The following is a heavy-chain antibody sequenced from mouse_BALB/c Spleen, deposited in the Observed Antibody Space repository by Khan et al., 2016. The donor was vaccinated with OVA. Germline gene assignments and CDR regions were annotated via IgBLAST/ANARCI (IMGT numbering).Heavy chain of an antibody. CDR3: ARMKPCGYFDV. J-gene: IGHJ1*01. CDR2: INTYTGEP. V-gene: IGHV9-3-1*01. CDR1: GYTFTNYG. Sequence: QIQLVQSGPELKKPGETVKISCKASGYTFTNYGMNWVKQAPGKGLKWMGWINTYTGEPTYADDFKGRFAFSLETSASTASLQINTLKREDTATYFCARMKPCGYFDVWGAGTTVTVSS.